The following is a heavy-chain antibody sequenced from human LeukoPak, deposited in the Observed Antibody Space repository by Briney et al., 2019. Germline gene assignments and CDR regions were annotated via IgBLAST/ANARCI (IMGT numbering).Heavy chain of an antibody. CDR3: ARQGSMTRGGYWLDP. V-gene: IGHV4-39*01. Sequence: SETLSLTCTVSGGSISSYYWSWIRQPPGKGLESIGNIYYTGRTYSNASLNSRVTISVDTSKNQFSLKLTSVTAADTAVYYCARQGSMTRGGYWLDPWGQGTLVIVSS. CDR2: IYYTGRT. CDR1: GGSISSYY. J-gene: IGHJ5*02. D-gene: IGHD3-10*01.